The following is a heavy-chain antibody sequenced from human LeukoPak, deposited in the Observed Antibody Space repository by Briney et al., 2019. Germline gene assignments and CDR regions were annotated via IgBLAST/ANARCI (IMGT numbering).Heavy chain of an antibody. Sequence: PGGSLRLSCAASGFTFSSNSMNWVRQAPGKGLEWVSYISSRSSTIYYADSVEGRFTISRDNATNSLYLQMNSLRAEDTAVYYCARGAGSGRNHFDYWGQGTLVTVSS. D-gene: IGHD6-19*01. CDR1: GFTFSSNS. CDR2: ISSRSSTI. J-gene: IGHJ4*02. CDR3: ARGAGSGRNHFDY. V-gene: IGHV3-48*01.